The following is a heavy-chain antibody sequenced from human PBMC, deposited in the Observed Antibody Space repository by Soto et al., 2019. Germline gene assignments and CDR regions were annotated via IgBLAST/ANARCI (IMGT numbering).Heavy chain of an antibody. D-gene: IGHD5-12*01. J-gene: IGHJ4*02. CDR1: GFTFSSYA. Sequence: EVQLLESGGGLVQPGGSLRLSCAASGFTFSSYAMSWVRQAPGKGLEWVSAISGSGGSTYYADSVKGRFTISRDNSKNKLYLQMNSLRAEDTAVYYCAKVVPNNLRDGYNYPPPYYWGQGTLVTVSS. V-gene: IGHV3-23*01. CDR2: ISGSGGST. CDR3: AKVVPNNLRDGYNYPPPYY.